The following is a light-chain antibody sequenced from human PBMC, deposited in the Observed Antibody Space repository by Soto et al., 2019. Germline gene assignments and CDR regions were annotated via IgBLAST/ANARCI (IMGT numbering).Light chain of an antibody. CDR2: DAS. J-gene: IGKJ4*01. CDR3: QQRSNWPLLT. CDR1: QSVSSY. Sequence: EIVLTQSPATLSLSPGERATLSCRASQSVSSYLAWYQQKPGQAPRLLIYDASNRATGIPARFSGSGSGTDFTLTTSSLEPEDFAVYYCQQRSNWPLLTFGGGNKVEIK. V-gene: IGKV3-11*01.